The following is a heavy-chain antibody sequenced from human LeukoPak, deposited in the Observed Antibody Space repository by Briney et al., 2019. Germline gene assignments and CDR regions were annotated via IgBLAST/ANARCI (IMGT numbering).Heavy chain of an antibody. Sequence: PSETLSLTCTVSGYSISSGYYWGWIRQPPGKGLELIGEINHSGSTNYNPSLKSLVTISVDTSKNQFSLNLTSVTAADTAVYYCARRGRVEEGRYFDWSYTQGWFDPWGQGTLVTVSS. CDR2: INHSGST. V-gene: IGHV4-38-2*02. D-gene: IGHD3-9*01. CDR1: GYSISSGYY. J-gene: IGHJ5*02. CDR3: ARRGRVEEGRYFDWSYTQGWFDP.